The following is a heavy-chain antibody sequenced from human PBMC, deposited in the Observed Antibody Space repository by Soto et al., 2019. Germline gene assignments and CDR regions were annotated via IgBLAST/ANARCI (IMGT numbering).Heavy chain of an antibody. CDR3: ARLVGATYFDY. V-gene: IGHV3-48*01. CDR2: ISTSGNSI. J-gene: IGHJ4*02. Sequence: PGGSPRLSCAVSGFTFSSHNMAWVRQAPGKGLEWVSSISTSGNSIYYADFVKGRFTISRDNSKNTLYLQMNSLRAEDTAVYYCARLVGATYFDYWGQGTLVTVSS. D-gene: IGHD1-26*01. CDR1: GFTFSSHN.